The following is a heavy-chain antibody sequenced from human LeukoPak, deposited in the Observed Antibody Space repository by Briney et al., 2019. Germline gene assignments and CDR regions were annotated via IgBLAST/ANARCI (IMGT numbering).Heavy chain of an antibody. CDR2: IYYGGTT. J-gene: IGHJ4*02. D-gene: IGHD1-26*01. CDR3: ARHGGTLDYFDS. Sequence: PSETLPLTCSVSNGSISTYYWSWIRQSPGKGLEWIGYIYYGGTTSYNPSLERRVTISVHSPKSHFSLRLTSLTAADTALYYCARHGGTLDYFDSWGPGSLVIVSS. V-gene: IGHV4-59*08. CDR1: NGSISTYY.